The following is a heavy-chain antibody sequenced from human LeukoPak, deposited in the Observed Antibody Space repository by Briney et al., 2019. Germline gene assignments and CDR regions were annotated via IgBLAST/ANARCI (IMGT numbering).Heavy chain of an antibody. CDR3: ARGRRSHYYGTAGDYYMDV. V-gene: IGHV4-59*01. CDR2: IYYSGST. D-gene: IGHD3-10*01. J-gene: IGHJ6*03. Sequence: SETLSLTCTVSGGSISSYYWSWIRQSPGKGLEWIGYIYYSGSTNYNPSLKSRVTISVDTSKNQFSLKLSSVTAADAAVYYCARGRRSHYYGTAGDYYMDVWGKGTTVTVSS. CDR1: GGSISSYY.